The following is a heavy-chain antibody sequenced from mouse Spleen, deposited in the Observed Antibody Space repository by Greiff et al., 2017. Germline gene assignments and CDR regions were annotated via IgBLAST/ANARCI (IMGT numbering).Heavy chain of an antibody. CDR1: GFTFSSYA. CDR3: ARISLITTPFDY. V-gene: IGHV5-9*04. CDR2: ISSGGGNT. J-gene: IGHJ2*01. D-gene: IGHD1-1*01. Sequence: EVKLVESGGGLVKRGGSLKLSCAASGFTFSSYAMSWVRQTPEKRLEWVATISSGGGNTYYPDSVKGRFTISRDNAKNTLYLQMSSLKSEDTAMYYCARISLITTPFDYWGQGTTLTVSS.